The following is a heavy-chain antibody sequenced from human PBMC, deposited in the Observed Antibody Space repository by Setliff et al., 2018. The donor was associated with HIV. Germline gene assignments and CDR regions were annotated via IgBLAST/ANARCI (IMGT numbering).Heavy chain of an antibody. Sequence: PSETLSLTCTVSAGSVSSRDYYWNWIRQLPGKGLEWIGYIYYSGDTYYNPSLESRVTISVDTSKNHFSLKLSSVTAAETAVYYCAREVIGAGYFHHWGQGTLVTVSS. J-gene: IGHJ1*01. D-gene: IGHD3-16*02. V-gene: IGHV4-31*03. CDR2: IYYSGDT. CDR1: AGSVSSRDYY. CDR3: AREVIGAGYFHH.